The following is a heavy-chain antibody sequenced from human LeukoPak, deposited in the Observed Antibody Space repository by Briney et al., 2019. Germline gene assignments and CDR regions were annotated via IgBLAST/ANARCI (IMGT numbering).Heavy chain of an antibody. J-gene: IGHJ4*02. Sequence: GGSLRLSCAASGFTVSSNYMSWVRQAPGKGLEWVSVIYSGGSTYYADSVKGRFTISRDNSNNTLFLQMNSLRPEDTAVYYCAKPYSYAYDYWGQGTLVTVSS. CDR1: GFTVSSNY. CDR2: IYSGGST. V-gene: IGHV3-66*02. CDR3: AKPYSYAYDY. D-gene: IGHD5-18*01.